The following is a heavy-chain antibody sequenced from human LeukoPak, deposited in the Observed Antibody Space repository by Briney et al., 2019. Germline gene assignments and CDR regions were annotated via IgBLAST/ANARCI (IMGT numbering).Heavy chain of an antibody. Sequence: SETLSLTCTVPGGSISGYYWRWIRQPPGKGLEYIGYIYYSGSTNYNPSLRSRVTISVDTSKNQFSLRLSSVTAADTAVYYCARVPNYDILTAWEFDPWGQGTLVTVSS. CDR1: GGSISGYY. V-gene: IGHV4-59*01. CDR3: ARVPNYDILTAWEFDP. CDR2: IYYSGST. D-gene: IGHD3-9*01. J-gene: IGHJ5*02.